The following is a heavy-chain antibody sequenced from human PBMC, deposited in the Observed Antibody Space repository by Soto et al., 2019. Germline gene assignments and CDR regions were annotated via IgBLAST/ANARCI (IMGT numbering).Heavy chain of an antibody. V-gene: IGHV3-23*01. CDR1: GFTFSSYA. Sequence: GGSLRLSCAASGFTFSSYAMSWVRQAPGKGLEWVSAISGSGGSTYYADSVKGRFTISRDNSKNTLYLQMNSLRAEDTAVYYYAKDKFSSGIAVAGTMDYWGQGTLVTVSS. J-gene: IGHJ4*02. CDR3: AKDKFSSGIAVAGTMDY. CDR2: ISGSGGST. D-gene: IGHD6-19*01.